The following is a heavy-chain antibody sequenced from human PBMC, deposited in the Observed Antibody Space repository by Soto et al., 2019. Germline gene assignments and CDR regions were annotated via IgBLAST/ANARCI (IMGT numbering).Heavy chain of an antibody. CDR1: GFTFSSSW. V-gene: IGHV3-74*01. CDR3: GRARPYAIDV. Sequence: EGQLVESGGGLVQPGGSLRLSCAASGFTFSSSWMHWVRQVPGKGLVWVSHINSDGSSTNYADSVKGRFTISRANAKHTLYLQLNCLRLEDTAVYYCGRARPYAIDVWGQGTTVTVSS. CDR2: INSDGSST. J-gene: IGHJ6*02.